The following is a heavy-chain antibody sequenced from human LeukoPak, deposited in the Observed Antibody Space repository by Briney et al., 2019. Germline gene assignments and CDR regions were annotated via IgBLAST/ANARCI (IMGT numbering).Heavy chain of an antibody. CDR2: IDNDGNSI. J-gene: IGHJ6*02. CDR1: GFTFSSYW. Sequence: PGGSLRLSCAASGFTFSSYWMNWVRQAPGKGLVWVSRIDNDGNSIRYADSVKGRFTISRDNAKNTLYLQMNSLRAEDTAVYHCARTPYHYGMDVWGQGTTVTVSS. CDR3: ARTPYHYGMDV. V-gene: IGHV3-74*01.